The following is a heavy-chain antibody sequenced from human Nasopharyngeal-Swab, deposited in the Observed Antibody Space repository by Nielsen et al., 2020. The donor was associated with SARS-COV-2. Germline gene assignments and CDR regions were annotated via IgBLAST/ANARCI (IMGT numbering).Heavy chain of an antibody. CDR1: GGSISSSSYY. CDR2: IYYSGST. J-gene: IGHJ6*02. V-gene: IGHV4-39*01. Sequence: SETLSLTCTVSGGSISSSSYYWGWIRQPPGKGLEWIGSIYYSGSTYYNPSLKSRVTISVDTSKNQFSLKLSSVTAADTAVYYCAAFYGSGMVRVYYGMDVWGQGTTVTVSS. D-gene: IGHD3-10*01. CDR3: AAFYGSGMVRVYYGMDV.